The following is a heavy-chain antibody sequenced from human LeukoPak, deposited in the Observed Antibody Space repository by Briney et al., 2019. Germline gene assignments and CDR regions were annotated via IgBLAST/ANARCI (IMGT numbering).Heavy chain of an antibody. CDR2: IKQDGSEK. CDR3: ARDSYYDFWSGYYVFYFDY. Sequence: GGSLRLSCAASGFTFSSYWMSWVRQAPGKGLEWVANIKQDGSEKYYVDSVKGRFTISRDNAKNSLYLQMNSLRAEDTAVYYCARDSYYDFWSGYYVFYFDYWGQGTLATVSS. D-gene: IGHD3-3*01. CDR1: GFTFSSYW. J-gene: IGHJ4*02. V-gene: IGHV3-7*03.